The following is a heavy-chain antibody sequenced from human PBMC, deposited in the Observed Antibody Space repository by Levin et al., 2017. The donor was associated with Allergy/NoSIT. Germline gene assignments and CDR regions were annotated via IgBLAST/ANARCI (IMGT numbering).Heavy chain of an antibody. CDR1: GFTFSSYG. CDR2: ISYDGSNK. CDR3: AKDGIVVVTAILEY. D-gene: IGHD2-21*02. Sequence: GESLKISCAASGFTFSSYGMHWVRQAPGKGLEWVAVISYDGSNKYYADSVKGRFTISRDNSKNTLYLQMNSLRAEDTAVYYCAKDGIVVVTAILEYWGQGTLVTVSS. V-gene: IGHV3-30*18. J-gene: IGHJ4*02.